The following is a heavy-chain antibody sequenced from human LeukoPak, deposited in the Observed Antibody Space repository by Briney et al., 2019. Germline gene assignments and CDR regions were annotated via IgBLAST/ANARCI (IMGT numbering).Heavy chain of an antibody. D-gene: IGHD3-3*01. CDR3: ARIRSFWSGYYTYFDY. CDR1: GGSFSGYY. J-gene: IGHJ4*02. Sequence: SETLSLTCAVYGGSFSGYYWSWIRQPPGKGLEWIGEIDHSGSTNYNPSLKSRVTISVDTSKNQFSLKLSSVTAADTAVYYCARIRSFWSGYYTYFDYWGQGTLVTVSS. CDR2: IDHSGST. V-gene: IGHV4-34*01.